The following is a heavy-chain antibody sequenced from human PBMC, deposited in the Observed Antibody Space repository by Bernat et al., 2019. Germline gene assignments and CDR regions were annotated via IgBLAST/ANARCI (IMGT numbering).Heavy chain of an antibody. CDR2: ISYDGSNE. D-gene: IGHD2-15*01. CDR3: ARGRFCSGGNCPQYYFDY. CDR1: GFTFSSYG. J-gene: IGHJ4*02. V-gene: IGHV3-30*03. Sequence: QVQLVESGGGVVQPGRSLRLSCAASGFTFSSYGMHWVRQAPGKGLEWVAVISYDGSNEYYADSVKGRFTISRDNSKNTLHLQMNSLRAEDTAVYYCARGRFCSGGNCPQYYFDYWGQGTLVTVSS.